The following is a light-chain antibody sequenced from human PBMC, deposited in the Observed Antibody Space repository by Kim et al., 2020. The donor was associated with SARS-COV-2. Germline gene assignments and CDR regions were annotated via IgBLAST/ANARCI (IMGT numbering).Light chain of an antibody. Sequence: GQSVTTSCAGGSSNIGSNTVNWYQQLPETAPKLLIYSNSQRPSGVPDRFSGSKSGTSASLAISGLQSEDEADYYCAAWDDSLNCVVFGGGTQLTVL. CDR3: AAWDDSLNCVV. J-gene: IGLJ2*01. CDR1: SSNIGSNT. V-gene: IGLV1-44*01. CDR2: SNS.